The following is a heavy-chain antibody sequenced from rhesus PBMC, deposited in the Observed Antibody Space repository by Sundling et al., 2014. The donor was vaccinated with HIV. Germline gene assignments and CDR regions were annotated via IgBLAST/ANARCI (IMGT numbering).Heavy chain of an antibody. V-gene: IGHV3-178*01. Sequence: EVQLVESGGGLAKPRGSLRLSCAASGFTFSDYYMDWVRQAPGKGLEWVSRITNGGDRAYYADSVKGRFTISRENAKNTVSLQMDSLRVEDTAVFYCARGGSFGYWGQGVLVTVSS. CDR2: ITNGGDRA. CDR3: ARGGSFGY. J-gene: IGHJ4*01. CDR1: GFTFSDYY. D-gene: IGHD3-3*01.